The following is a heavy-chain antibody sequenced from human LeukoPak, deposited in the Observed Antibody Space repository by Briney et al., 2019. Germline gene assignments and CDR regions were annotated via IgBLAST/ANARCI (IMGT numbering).Heavy chain of an antibody. CDR3: AREGRWQLLNNWFDP. Sequence: PGGSLRLSCAASGFTFSSHWMHWVRQAPGKGPVWVSRINSDGSSTSYADSVKGRFTISRDNAKNTLYLQMNSLRAEDTAVYYCAREGRWQLLNNWFDPWGQGTLVTVSS. J-gene: IGHJ5*02. CDR1: GFTFSSHW. CDR2: INSDGSST. D-gene: IGHD2-15*01. V-gene: IGHV3-74*01.